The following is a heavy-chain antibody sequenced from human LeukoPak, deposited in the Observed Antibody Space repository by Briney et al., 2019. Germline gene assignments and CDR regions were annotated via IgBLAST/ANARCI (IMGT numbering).Heavy chain of an antibody. CDR3: ARDDSIIAVAGHYYYYGMDV. Sequence: GGSLRLSCAASGFTFSSYAMHWVRQAPGKGLEWVAVISYDGSNKYYADSVKGRFTISRDNSKNTLYLQMNSLRAEDTAVYYCARDDSIIAVAGHYYYYGMDVWGQGTTVTVSS. CDR2: ISYDGSNK. J-gene: IGHJ6*02. D-gene: IGHD6-19*01. V-gene: IGHV3-30-3*01. CDR1: GFTFSSYA.